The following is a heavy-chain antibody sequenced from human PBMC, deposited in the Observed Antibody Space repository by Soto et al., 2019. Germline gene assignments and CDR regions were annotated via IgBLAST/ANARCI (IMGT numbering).Heavy chain of an antibody. CDR1: GFNFNNFA. J-gene: IGHJ4*02. CDR3: AKDGPSSGSRVFDY. Sequence: QPGGSLRLSCAGSGFNFNNFAMHWVRQAPGTGLEYVSSISDTGGSTFHADSVKGRFIISRDNSKGTLFLQMSSLRVEDTAVYYCAKDGPSSGSRVFDYWGQGT. D-gene: IGHD1-26*01. V-gene: IGHV3-64D*06. CDR2: ISDTGGST.